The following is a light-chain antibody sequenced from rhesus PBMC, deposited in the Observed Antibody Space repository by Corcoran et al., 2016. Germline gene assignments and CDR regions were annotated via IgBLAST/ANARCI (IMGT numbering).Light chain of an antibody. CDR2: GAS. V-gene: IGKV3-24*03. CDR1: QSVSMF. J-gene: IGKJ2*01. Sequence: EIVMTQSPATLALSPGERATLSCRASQSVSMFLGWYQQKPGQAPRLLIYGASRRATGIPDRVSGSGSGTEFTLTISSLDPEDVGVYFCLQSSSWPYSFGQGTKVEIK. CDR3: LQSSSWPYS.